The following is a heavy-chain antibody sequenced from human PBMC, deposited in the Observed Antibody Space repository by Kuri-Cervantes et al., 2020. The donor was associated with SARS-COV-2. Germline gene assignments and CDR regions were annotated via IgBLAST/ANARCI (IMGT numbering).Heavy chain of an antibody. Sequence: GSLRLSCTVSGGSFSGYYWTWIRQPPGKGLEWIGEINHSGSTNYNPSLKSRVTISVDTSKNQFSLKLSSVTAADTAVYYCARQLDWNDVGWFDPWGQGTLVTVSS. CDR3: ARQLDWNDVGWFDP. V-gene: IGHV4-34*01. CDR2: INHSGST. J-gene: IGHJ5*02. D-gene: IGHD1-1*01. CDR1: GGSFSGYY.